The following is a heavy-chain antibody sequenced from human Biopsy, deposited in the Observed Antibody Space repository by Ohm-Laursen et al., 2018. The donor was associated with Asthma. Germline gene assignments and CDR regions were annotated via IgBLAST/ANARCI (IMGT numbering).Heavy chain of an antibody. V-gene: IGHV1-58*01. J-gene: IGHJ4*01. CDR2: IVFASGAT. CDR1: GVALSGYT. D-gene: IGHD2/OR15-2a*01. Sequence: VASVKVSCNASGVALSGYTFEWVRQARGLGLEWIAWIVFASGATNYAQNFQDRLTVTRDMSAGSASMELRGLSSTDTAVYYCAAGRTSLQGESLIWGQGTLVSVSS. CDR3: AAGRTSLQGESLI.